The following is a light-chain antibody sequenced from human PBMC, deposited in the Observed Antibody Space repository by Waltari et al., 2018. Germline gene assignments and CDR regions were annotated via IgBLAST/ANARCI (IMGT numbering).Light chain of an antibody. J-gene: IGKJ1*01. CDR1: QSVGST. CDR3: QHYVRLPAT. CDR2: GAS. V-gene: IGKV3-20*01. Sequence: EIVLTQSPGTLSLSPGEIATLSCRASQSVGSTLAWYQQKPVQPPRLLIYGASSRATGIPDRFSGSGSGTDFSLTIGRLEPEDFAVYYCQHYVRLPATFGQGTKVEIK.